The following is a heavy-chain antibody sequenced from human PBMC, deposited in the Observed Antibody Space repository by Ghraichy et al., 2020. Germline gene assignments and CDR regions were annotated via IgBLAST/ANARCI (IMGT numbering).Heavy chain of an antibody. CDR3: VRDHFSCSSNGCFGNWFDP. Sequence: GESLNISCAASGISFSDYWMSWVRQAPGKGLEWVANIKKDGSHKNYVDSVKGRFTISRDNAKNSLFLQMNSLRAEDTAVYYCVRDHFSCSSNGCFGNWFDPWGQGTLVTVSS. J-gene: IGHJ5*02. CDR2: IKKDGSHK. CDR1: GISFSDYW. V-gene: IGHV3-7*03. D-gene: IGHD2-2*01.